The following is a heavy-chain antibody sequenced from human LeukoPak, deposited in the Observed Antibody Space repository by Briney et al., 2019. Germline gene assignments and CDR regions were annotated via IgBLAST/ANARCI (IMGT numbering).Heavy chain of an antibody. D-gene: IGHD3-10*01. V-gene: IGHV3-15*01. CDR3: TLIQGWGSGSYYRDF. J-gene: IGHJ4*02. CDR2: VKSKGAGETT. CDR1: GFSFSNDW. Sequence: GGSLRLSCAASGFSFSNDWMNWVRQAPGKGLEWVARVKSKGAGETTDYAAPVNGRFTISRDDSKNTLYLQMNSLKTEDTAVYYCTLIQGWGSGSYYRDFWGQGTLVTVSS.